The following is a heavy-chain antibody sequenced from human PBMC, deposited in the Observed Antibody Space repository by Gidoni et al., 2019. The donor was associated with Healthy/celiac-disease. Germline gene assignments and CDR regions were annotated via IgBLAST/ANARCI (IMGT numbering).Heavy chain of an antibody. CDR2: IYYSGST. D-gene: IGHD3-22*01. CDR1: GGSISNYY. Sequence: QVQLQESGPGLVQSSETLSLTCTVSGGSISNYYWSWIRQPPGKGLEWIGYIYYSGSTNYNPSLKSRVTISVDTSKNQFSLNLSSVTAADTAVYYCARGYYETTGYYYDDYWGQGILVTVSS. V-gene: IGHV4-59*01. J-gene: IGHJ4*02. CDR3: ARGYYETTGYYYDDY.